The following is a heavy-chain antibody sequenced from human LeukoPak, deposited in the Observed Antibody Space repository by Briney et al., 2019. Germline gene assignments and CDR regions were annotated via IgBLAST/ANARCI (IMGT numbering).Heavy chain of an antibody. Sequence: GASVKVSCKASGYTFTSYDINWVRQATGQGLEWMGWMNPNSGNTGYAQKFQGRVTMTRNTSISTAYMELSSLRSEDTAVYYCARGHIAAAGQTYWGQGTLVTVSS. D-gene: IGHD6-13*01. CDR3: ARGHIAAAGQTY. J-gene: IGHJ4*02. CDR2: MNPNSGNT. CDR1: GYTFTSYD. V-gene: IGHV1-8*01.